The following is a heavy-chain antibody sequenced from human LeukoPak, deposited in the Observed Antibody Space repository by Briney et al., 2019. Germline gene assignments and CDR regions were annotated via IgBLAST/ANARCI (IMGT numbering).Heavy chain of an antibody. CDR1: GFDISYNY. D-gene: IGHD3-10*01. Sequence: GGSLRLSCVASGFDISYNYVGWVRQAPGKGLEWVSVIHTGGTTHYTDSVKGRFTISKDNSNNTVFLQMNSVRVEDTAVNYCARVWFGYFFQWGQGVLVTVSS. CDR2: IHTGGTT. J-gene: IGHJ4*02. CDR3: ARVWFGYFFQ. V-gene: IGHV3-53*01.